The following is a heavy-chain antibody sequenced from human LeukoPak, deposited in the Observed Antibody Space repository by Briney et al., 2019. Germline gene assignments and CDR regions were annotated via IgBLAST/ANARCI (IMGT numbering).Heavy chain of an antibody. D-gene: IGHD4-17*01. CDR2: INPNSGGT. V-gene: IGHV1-2*02. J-gene: IGHJ6*02. Sequence: ASAKVSCKASGYTFTGYYMHWVRQAPGQGLEWMGWINPNSGGTNYAQKFQGRVTMTRDTSISTAYMELSRLRSDDTAVYYCARDTALRTYYYGMDVWGQGTTVTVSS. CDR3: ARDTALRTYYYGMDV. CDR1: GYTFTGYY.